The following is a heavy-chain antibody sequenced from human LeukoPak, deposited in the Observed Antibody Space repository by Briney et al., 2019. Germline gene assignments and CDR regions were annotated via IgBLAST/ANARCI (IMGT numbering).Heavy chain of an antibody. CDR3: AREGARYFDP. V-gene: IGHV3-13*04. CDR1: GFTFSTYD. CDR2: IGTAGDT. D-gene: IGHD5-12*01. Sequence: GGSLRLSCAASGFTFSTYDMHWVRQATGKGLEWVSAIGTAGDTCYPCSVKCRFTISRENAKNSLYLQMNSLRAGDTAVYYCAREGARYFDPWGRGTLVTVSS. J-gene: IGHJ2*01.